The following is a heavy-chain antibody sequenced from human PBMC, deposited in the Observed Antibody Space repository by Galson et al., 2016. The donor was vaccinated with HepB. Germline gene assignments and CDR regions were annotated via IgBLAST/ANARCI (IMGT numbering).Heavy chain of an antibody. D-gene: IGHD3-16*01. Sequence: SLRLSCAASGFTFSNYAMTWVRQGPGKGLEWVSVIGSTGIDTHYADSVRGRFTISRDNSKSTVYLQMNSLRADDTAIYFCANRLPAASPGRHWGQGTLVTVSS. CDR3: ANRLPAASPGRH. CDR1: GFTFSNYA. J-gene: IGHJ4*02. V-gene: IGHV3-23*01. CDR2: IGSTGIDT.